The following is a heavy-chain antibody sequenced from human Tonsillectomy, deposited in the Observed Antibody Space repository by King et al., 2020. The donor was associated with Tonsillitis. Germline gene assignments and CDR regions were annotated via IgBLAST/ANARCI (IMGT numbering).Heavy chain of an antibody. J-gene: IGHJ5*02. D-gene: IGHD4-11*01. CDR2: ISAYSGNT. CDR1: GYSFISYA. V-gene: IGHV1-18*01. Sequence: QLVQSGGEVKKPGASVKVSCKASGYSFISYAITWVRQAPGQGLEWMGWISAYSGNTNYAQKFQGRVTMTPDTSTSTAYMELRSLRSDDTAVYYCARDPGITTNNWFDPWGQGTLVTVSS. CDR3: ARDPGITTNNWFDP.